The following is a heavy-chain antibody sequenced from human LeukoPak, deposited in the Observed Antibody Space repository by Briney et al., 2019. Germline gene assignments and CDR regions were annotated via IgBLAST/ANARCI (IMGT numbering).Heavy chain of an antibody. CDR2: ISSIGSTI. CDR3: ASGLRGMVRGPSGY. V-gene: IGHV3-11*01. Sequence: GGSLRLSCAASGFTFSDHYMHWIRQAPGKGLEWVSYISSIGSTIYYADSVKGRFTVSRDNAKNSLYLQMNSLRAEDTAVYYCASGLRGMVRGPSGYWGQGTLVTVSS. CDR1: GFTFSDHY. J-gene: IGHJ4*02. D-gene: IGHD3-10*01.